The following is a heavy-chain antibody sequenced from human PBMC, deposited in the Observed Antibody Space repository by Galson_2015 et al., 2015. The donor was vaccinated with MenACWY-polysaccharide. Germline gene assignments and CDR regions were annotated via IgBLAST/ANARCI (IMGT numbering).Heavy chain of an antibody. D-gene: IGHD5-18*01. Sequence: TLSLTCTVSGGSISSGGYYWSWIRQHPGKGLEWIGHMYYSGSTYYNPSLQSRVTISVDTSKNQFSLKLNSVTAADTAVYYCARRIPLWYQFDPWGQGTLVTVSS. J-gene: IGHJ5*02. CDR2: MYYSGST. CDR1: GGSISSGGYY. V-gene: IGHV4-31*03. CDR3: ARRIPLWYQFDP.